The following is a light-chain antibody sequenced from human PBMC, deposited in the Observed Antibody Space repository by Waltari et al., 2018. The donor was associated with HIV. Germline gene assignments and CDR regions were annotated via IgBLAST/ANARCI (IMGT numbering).Light chain of an antibody. CDR1: HNVFYTSSGKNY. CDR3: QQYYSPPPT. Sequence: DVVMTQSPDVLAVSLGERATINCQSSHNVFYTSSGKNYIAWYQQRPGQSPKLLIYWAATRESGVSVRFSGGGSGTNCNLTISSVQAEDVADYFCQQYYSPPPTFGRGTKVEI. V-gene: IGKV4-1*01. J-gene: IGKJ1*01. CDR2: WAA.